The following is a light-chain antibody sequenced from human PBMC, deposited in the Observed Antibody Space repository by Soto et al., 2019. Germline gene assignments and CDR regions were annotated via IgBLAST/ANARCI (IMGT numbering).Light chain of an antibody. V-gene: IGKV3-20*01. J-gene: IGKJ5*01. CDR1: QSVSRR. Sequence: EVVFSPAPVTLAFSPAWRATLSCWASQSVSRRLAWYQQRPGQSPRLLISGASMRASGVPVRFIGSGSGTDFTLTITRLEPEDFAVYYCQQYGGSPITFGLGTRLEIK. CDR3: QQYGGSPIT. CDR2: GAS.